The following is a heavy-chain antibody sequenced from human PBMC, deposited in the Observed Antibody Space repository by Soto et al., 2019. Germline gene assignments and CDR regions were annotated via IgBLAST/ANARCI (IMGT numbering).Heavy chain of an antibody. J-gene: IGHJ4*02. V-gene: IGHV1-69*13. Sequence: ASVKVSCKASGGTFSSYAISWVRQAPGQGLEWMGGIIPIFGTANYAQKFQGRVTITADESTSTAYMELSSLRSEDTAVYYCARDKTSGGGTFDYWGQGTLVTVSS. CDR1: GGTFSSYA. D-gene: IGHD1-1*01. CDR2: IIPIFGTA. CDR3: ARDKTSGGGTFDY.